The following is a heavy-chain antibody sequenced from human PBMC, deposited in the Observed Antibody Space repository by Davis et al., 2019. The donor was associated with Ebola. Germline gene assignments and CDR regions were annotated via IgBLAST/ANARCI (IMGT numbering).Heavy chain of an antibody. CDR1: GYSFTSYW. CDR3: ARSPWGMRDGYNYGDY. V-gene: IGHV5-10-1*01. CDR2: IDPSDSYT. D-gene: IGHD5-24*01. Sequence: GESLKISCQGSGYSFTSYWISWVRQMPGKGLGWMGRIDPSDSYTNYSPSFQGHVTISADKSISTAYLQWSSLKASDTAMYYCARSPWGMRDGYNYGDYWGQGTLVTVSS. J-gene: IGHJ4*02.